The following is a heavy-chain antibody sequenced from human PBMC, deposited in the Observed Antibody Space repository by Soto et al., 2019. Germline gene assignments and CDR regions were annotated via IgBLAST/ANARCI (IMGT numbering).Heavy chain of an antibody. CDR3: ARGSGVWELLSSQDY. J-gene: IGHJ4*02. CDR1: GYTFTTYY. Sequence: QVQLVQSGAEVKKPGASVKVSCKASGYTFTTYYIHWVRQAPGQGLEWVGIINPSGGSTSYAQKFQGRVTMTRDTSTSTVYMELSSLRSEDTAVFFCARGSGVWELLSSQDYWGQGTLVTVSS. CDR2: INPSGGST. D-gene: IGHD1-26*01. V-gene: IGHV1-46*01.